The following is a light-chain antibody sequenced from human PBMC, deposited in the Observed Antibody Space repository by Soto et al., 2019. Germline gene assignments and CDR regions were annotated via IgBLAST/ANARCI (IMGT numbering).Light chain of an antibody. CDR2: DVS. V-gene: IGLV2-14*01. CDR3: SSFTSRNTYV. CDR1: SSDVGGYTF. Sequence: QSVLTQPASVSASPGQSIAISCTGTSSDVGGYTFVSWYQQHPGKAPKLMIYDVSNRPSGISNRFSGSKSGNTASLTISGLQAEDEAYYYCSSFTSRNTYVFGTGTKVTVL. J-gene: IGLJ1*01.